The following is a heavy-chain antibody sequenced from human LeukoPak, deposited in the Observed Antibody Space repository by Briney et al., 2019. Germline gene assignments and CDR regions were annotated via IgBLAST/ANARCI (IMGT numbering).Heavy chain of an antibody. Sequence: SETLSLTCTVSGGSISSGSYYWSWIRQPAGKGLEWIGRIYTSGSTNYNPSLKSRVTMSVDTSKNQFSLKLSSVTAADTAVCYCARDYGNWFDPWGQGTLVTVSS. CDR3: ARDYGNWFDP. D-gene: IGHD3-10*01. V-gene: IGHV4-61*02. CDR2: IYTSGST. CDR1: GGSISSGSYY. J-gene: IGHJ5*02.